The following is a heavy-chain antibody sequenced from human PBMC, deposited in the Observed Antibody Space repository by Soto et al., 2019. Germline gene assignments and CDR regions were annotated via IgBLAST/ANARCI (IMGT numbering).Heavy chain of an antibody. CDR3: AKSVLATVGTYFVH. J-gene: IGHJ4*02. Sequence: QVQLVESGGGVVQPGRSLRLSCAASGFTFSTYGMHWVRQAPGKGLEWVSFISYDGNKSYYAGSVKGRFSISRDNSKNTLYLQMNNLRPDDRAVYFCAKSVLATVGTYFVHWGQGTVVTVSS. CDR2: ISYDGNKS. CDR1: GFTFSTYG. D-gene: IGHD6-13*01. V-gene: IGHV3-30*18.